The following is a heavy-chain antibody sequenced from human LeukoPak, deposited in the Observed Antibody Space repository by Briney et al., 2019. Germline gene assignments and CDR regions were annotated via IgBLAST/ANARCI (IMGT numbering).Heavy chain of an antibody. J-gene: IGHJ4*02. Sequence: SETLSLTCTVSGGSISSSSYYWGWIRQPPGKGLEWIGSIYYSGSTYYNPSLKSRVTISVDTSKNQFSLKLSSVTAADTAVYYCARVHSGSYGFGYWGQGTLVTVSS. D-gene: IGHD3-10*01. V-gene: IGHV4-39*07. CDR1: GGSISSSSYY. CDR3: ARVHSGSYGFGY. CDR2: IYYSGST.